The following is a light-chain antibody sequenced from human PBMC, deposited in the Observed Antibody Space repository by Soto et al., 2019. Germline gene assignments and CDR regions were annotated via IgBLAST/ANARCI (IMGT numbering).Light chain of an antibody. CDR1: QDISNY. V-gene: IGKV1-33*01. CDR3: QQYDNLLLT. J-gene: IGKJ4*01. CDR2: DAS. Sequence: QMTQSAASLSASVGDRVTITCQASQDISNYLNWYQQKPGKAPRLLIYDASNLETGVPSRFSGSGSGTDFTFTISSLQPEDIATYYCQQYDNLLLTFPGGTKVDI.